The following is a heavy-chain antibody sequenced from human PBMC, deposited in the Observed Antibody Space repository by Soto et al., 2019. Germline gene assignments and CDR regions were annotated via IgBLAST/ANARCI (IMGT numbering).Heavy chain of an antibody. Sequence: EVQLVESAGGLVKPGGSLRLSCVASGFSFNEAWMNWVRQAPGEGLEWVGRIKTSAAGGATDYAAPVQGRFTISRDDSTNALYRHMNSLRTEDTTIYYCTTGSVEGIWGQGTTVTVPS. CDR1: GFSFNEAW. CDR3: TTGSVEGI. J-gene: IGHJ6*02. V-gene: IGHV3-15*07. CDR2: IKTSAAGGAT. D-gene: IGHD2-15*01.